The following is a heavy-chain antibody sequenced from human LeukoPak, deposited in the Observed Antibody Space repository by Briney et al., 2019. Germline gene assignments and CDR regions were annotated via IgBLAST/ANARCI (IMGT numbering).Heavy chain of an antibody. CDR2: LSAGGGST. D-gene: IGHD3-22*01. J-gene: IGHJ3*02. CDR3: ARVGGYYPGDAFDI. CDR1: GFTFSNYA. Sequence: GGSLRLSCAASGFTFSNYAMNWVRQAPGKGLEWVSGLSAGGGSTYYADSVKGRVIISRDNSKNTLYLQMNSLRAEDTAVYYCARVGGYYPGDAFDIWGQGTMVTVSS. V-gene: IGHV3-23*01.